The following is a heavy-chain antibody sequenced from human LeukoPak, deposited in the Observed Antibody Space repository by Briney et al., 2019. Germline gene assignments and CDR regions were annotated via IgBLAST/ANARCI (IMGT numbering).Heavy chain of an antibody. V-gene: IGHV4-34*01. Sequence: SETLSLTCAGYGGSFSGYYWSWIRQPPGKGLEWIGEINHSGSTNYNPALKSRVTISVDASKNQFSLKLTSVSAADTAVYYCARGWGPAYCGGDCHRHFDYWGQGALVTVSS. J-gene: IGHJ4*02. D-gene: IGHD2-21*02. CDR1: GGSFSGYY. CDR2: INHSGST. CDR3: ARGWGPAYCGGDCHRHFDY.